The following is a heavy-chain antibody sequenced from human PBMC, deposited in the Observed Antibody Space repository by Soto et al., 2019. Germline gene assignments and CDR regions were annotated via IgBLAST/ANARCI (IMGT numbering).Heavy chain of an antibody. D-gene: IGHD3-10*01. J-gene: IGHJ4*02. CDR3: AKEVTMHYYGSGSYYTPPYFDY. CDR2: ISYDGSNK. Sequence: GGSLRLSCAASGFTFSSYGMHWVRQAPGKGLEWVAVISYDGSNKYYADSVKGRFTISRDNSKNTLYLQMNSLRAEDTAVYYCAKEVTMHYYGSGSYYTPPYFDYWGQGTLVTVSS. V-gene: IGHV3-30*18. CDR1: GFTFSSYG.